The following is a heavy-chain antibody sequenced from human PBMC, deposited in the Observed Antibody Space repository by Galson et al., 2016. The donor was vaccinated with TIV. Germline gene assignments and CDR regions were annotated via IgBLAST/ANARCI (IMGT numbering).Heavy chain of an antibody. CDR3: ARGFSKLRYCGSGSYLYFDY. Sequence: SVKVSCKASGGTFSNYGVSWVRQAPGQGLEWMGGIIPIFGVPKYGQKFQGRLTITADESTSTAYMELSSLRSEDTAVYYCARGFSKLRYCGSGSYLYFDYWGQGTLVTVSS. CDR1: GGTFSNYG. CDR2: IIPIFGVP. D-gene: IGHD3-10*01. V-gene: IGHV1-69*13. J-gene: IGHJ4*02.